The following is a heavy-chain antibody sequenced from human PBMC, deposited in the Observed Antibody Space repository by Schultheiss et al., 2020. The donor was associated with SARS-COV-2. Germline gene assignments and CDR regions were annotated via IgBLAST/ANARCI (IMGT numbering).Heavy chain of an antibody. V-gene: IGHV3-74*03. Sequence: GGSLRLSCAASGFTFRNAWMHWVRQAPGKGLVWVSRIKSDGTSTTYADSVKGRFTISRDNAKNTLYLQMNSLRAEDTAVFYCARGITMPLMGGPGTLVTVSS. D-gene: IGHD3-10*01. J-gene: IGHJ4*02. CDR1: GFTFRNAW. CDR3: ARGITMPLM. CDR2: IKSDGTST.